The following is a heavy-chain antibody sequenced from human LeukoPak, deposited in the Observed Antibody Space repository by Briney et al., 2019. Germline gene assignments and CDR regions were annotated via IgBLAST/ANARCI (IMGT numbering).Heavy chain of an antibody. J-gene: IGHJ6*02. CDR2: INHSGST. V-gene: IGHV4-34*01. CDR1: GGSFSGYY. D-gene: IGHD3-3*01. CDR3: ARVPIFKARPLNYYGMDV. Sequence: SETLSLTCAVYGGSFSGYYWSWIRQPPGKGLEWIGEINHSGSTNYNPSLKSRVTISVDTSKNQFSLKLSSVTAADTAVYYCARVPIFKARPLNYYGMDVWGQGTTVTVSS.